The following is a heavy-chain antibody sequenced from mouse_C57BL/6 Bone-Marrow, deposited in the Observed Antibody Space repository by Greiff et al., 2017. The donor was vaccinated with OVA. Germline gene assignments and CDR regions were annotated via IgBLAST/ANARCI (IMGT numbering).Heavy chain of an antibody. Sequence: DVQLQESGAELVRPGASVKLSCTASGFNIKDDYMHWVKQRPEQGLEWIGWIDPENGDTEYASKFQGKATITADTSSNTAYLQLSSLTSEDTAVYYCTPLITTVEDYWGQGTTLTVSS. D-gene: IGHD1-1*01. CDR3: TPLITTVEDY. J-gene: IGHJ2*01. CDR1: GFNIKDDY. CDR2: IDPENGDT. V-gene: IGHV14-4*01.